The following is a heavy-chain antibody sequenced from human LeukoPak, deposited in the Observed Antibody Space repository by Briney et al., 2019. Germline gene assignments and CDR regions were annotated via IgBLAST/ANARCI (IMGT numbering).Heavy chain of an antibody. CDR3: AKDIAQSGSGSFDY. Sequence: PGGSLRLSCAASGFTFDDYAMHWVRQAPGKGLEGVSGISWNSGSKGYADSVKGRFTISRDNAKNSLYLQMNSLRAEDMALYYCAKDIAQSGSGSFDYRGQGTLVTVSS. V-gene: IGHV3-9*03. J-gene: IGHJ4*02. CDR1: GFTFDDYA. CDR2: ISWNSGSK. D-gene: IGHD3-10*01.